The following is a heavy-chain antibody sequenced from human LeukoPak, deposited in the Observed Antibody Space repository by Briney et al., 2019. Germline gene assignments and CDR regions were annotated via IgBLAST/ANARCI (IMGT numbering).Heavy chain of an antibody. Sequence: GRSLRLSCAASGFTFSSCGMHWVRQAPGKGLEWVAVIWYDGSNKYNADSVKGRFTISRDNSKNTLYLQMNSLRAEDTAVYYCTRDIRGYSGGWYLPSGYFQHWGQGTLVTVSS. CDR3: TRDIRGYSGGWYLPSGYFQH. D-gene: IGHD6-19*01. CDR1: GFTFSSCG. V-gene: IGHV3-33*01. J-gene: IGHJ1*01. CDR2: IWYDGSNK.